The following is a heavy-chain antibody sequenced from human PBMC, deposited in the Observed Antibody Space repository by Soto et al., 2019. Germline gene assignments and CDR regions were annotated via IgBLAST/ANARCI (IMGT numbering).Heavy chain of an antibody. J-gene: IGHJ6*02. CDR3: AKDLGEMNKVTTYYYYYGMDV. CDR1: GFTFSSYA. V-gene: IGHV3-23*01. CDR2: ISGSGGST. Sequence: GGSLRLSCAASGFTFSSYAMSWVRQAPGKGLEWVSAISGSGGSTYYADSVKGRFTISRDNSKNTLYLQMNSLRAEDTAVYYCAKDLGEMNKVTTYYYYYGMDVWGQGTTVTVSS. D-gene: IGHD4-17*01.